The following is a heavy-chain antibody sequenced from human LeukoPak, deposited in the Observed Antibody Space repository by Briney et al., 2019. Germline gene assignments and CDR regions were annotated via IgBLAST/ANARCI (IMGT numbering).Heavy chain of an antibody. J-gene: IGHJ6*03. D-gene: IGHD1-26*01. CDR2: IYTSGST. Sequence: SETLSLTCTVSGGSISSYYWSWIRQPAGKGLEWIGCIYTSGSTNYNPSLKSRVTMSVDTSKNQFSLKLSSVTAADTAVYYCARGVGATQYYYYYMDVWGKGTTVTVSS. V-gene: IGHV4-4*07. CDR1: GGSISSYY. CDR3: ARGVGATQYYYYYMDV.